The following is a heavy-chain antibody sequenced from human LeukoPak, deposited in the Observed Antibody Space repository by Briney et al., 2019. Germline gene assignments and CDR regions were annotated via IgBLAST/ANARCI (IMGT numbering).Heavy chain of an antibody. J-gene: IGHJ4*02. CDR3: ARDTSSSIAARPSNFDY. V-gene: IGHV3-48*03. Sequence: GSLRLSCAASGFTFSSYEVNWVRQAPGKGLEWVSYISSSGSTIYYADSVKGRFTISRDNAKNSLYLQMNSLRAEDTAVYYCARDTSSSIAARPSNFDYWGQGTLVTVSS. D-gene: IGHD6-6*01. CDR2: ISSSGSTI. CDR1: GFTFSSYE.